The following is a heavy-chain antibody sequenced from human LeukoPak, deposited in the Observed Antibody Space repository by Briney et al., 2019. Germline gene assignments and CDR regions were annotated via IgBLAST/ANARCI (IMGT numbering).Heavy chain of an antibody. J-gene: IGHJ6*01. V-gene: IGHV3-53*01. CDR1: GFTVSSNY. D-gene: IGHD2-15*01. CDR2: IYSGGST. CDR3: AKDLGSAITSALALDV. Sequence: GGSLRLSCAASGFTVSSNYMSWVRQAPGKGLEWVSVIYSGGSTYYADSVKGRFTISRDNSKNTLYLQMNSLRPDDSAVYYCAKDLGSAITSALALDVWGQGTTVTVSS.